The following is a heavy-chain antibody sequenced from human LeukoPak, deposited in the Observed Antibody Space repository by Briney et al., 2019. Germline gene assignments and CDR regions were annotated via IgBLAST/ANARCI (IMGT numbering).Heavy chain of an antibody. CDR3: ASVPSRLYAFDI. CDR1: GGSFSGYY. D-gene: IGHD6-25*01. CDR2: IYYSGST. Sequence: SETLSLTCAVYGGSFSGYYWSWIRQPPGKGLEWIGSIYYSGSTYYNPSLKSRVTISVDTSKNQFSLKLSSVTAADTAVYYCASVPSRLYAFDIWGQGTMVTVSS. V-gene: IGHV4-34*01. J-gene: IGHJ3*02.